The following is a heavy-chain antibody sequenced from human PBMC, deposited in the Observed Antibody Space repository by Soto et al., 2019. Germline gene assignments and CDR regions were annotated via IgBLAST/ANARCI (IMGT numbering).Heavy chain of an antibody. Sequence: QVQLQQWGEGLLKPSETLSLTCAVYGGSFSGYYWSWIRQPPGKGLEWIGEINHSGSTNYNPSLKSRVTISVVTSKNQFSLKLSSVTAADTAVYYCARRIVGGTRACDYWGQGTLVTVSS. CDR3: ARRIVGGTRACDY. J-gene: IGHJ4*02. V-gene: IGHV4-34*01. D-gene: IGHD1-26*01. CDR1: GGSFSGYY. CDR2: INHSGST.